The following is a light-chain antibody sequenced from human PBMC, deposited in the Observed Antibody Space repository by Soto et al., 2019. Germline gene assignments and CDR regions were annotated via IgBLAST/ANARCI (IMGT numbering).Light chain of an antibody. V-gene: IGLV3-1*01. CDR2: QDS. CDR1: NLGDKY. Sequence: SYELTQPPSVSVSPGQTASITCSGDNLGDKYASWYQQKSGQSPMLVIYQDSKRPSGIPERFSGSNSGNTATLTISGTQAMDEADYYCQAWDSSSVIFGGGTKLTVL. CDR3: QAWDSSSVI. J-gene: IGLJ2*01.